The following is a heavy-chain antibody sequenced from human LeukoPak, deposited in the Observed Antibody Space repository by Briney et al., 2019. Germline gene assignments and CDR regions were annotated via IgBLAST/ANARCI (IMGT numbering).Heavy chain of an antibody. Sequence: ASVKVSCKTSGYTFTNYYMHWVRQAPGQGLEWMGIINPTGGSTSYAQKFQGRVTMTRDTSTSTVYMELSSLRSEDTALYYCARDDACYYDSSGYPYNAFDIWGQGTMVTVSS. J-gene: IGHJ3*02. V-gene: IGHV1-46*01. D-gene: IGHD3-22*01. CDR3: ARDDACYYDSSGYPYNAFDI. CDR2: INPTGGST. CDR1: GYTFTNYY.